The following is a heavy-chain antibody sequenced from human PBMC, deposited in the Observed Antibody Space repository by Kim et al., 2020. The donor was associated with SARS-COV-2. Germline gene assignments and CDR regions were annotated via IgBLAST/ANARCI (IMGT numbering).Heavy chain of an antibody. CDR1: GGSISSGGYY. CDR2: IYYSGST. CDR3: AREDGVGSGTPHP. J-gene: IGHJ5*02. D-gene: IGHD3-10*01. Sequence: SETLSLTCTVSGGSISSGGYYWSWIRQHPGKGLEWIGYIYYSGSTYYNPSLKSRVTISVDTSKNQFSLKLSSVTAADTAVYYCAREDGVGSGTPHPWGQGTLVTVSS. V-gene: IGHV4-31*03.